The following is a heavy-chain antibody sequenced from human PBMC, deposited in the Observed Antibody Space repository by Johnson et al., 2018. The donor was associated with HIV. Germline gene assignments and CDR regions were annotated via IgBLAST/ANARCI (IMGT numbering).Heavy chain of an antibody. V-gene: IGHV3-30*02. Sequence: QVQLVESGGGLVQPGGSLRLSCAASGFTFRSYWMSWVRQAPGKGLEWVTFIRYDGSNKYYADSVKGRFTISRDNSKNTLYLQMNGLRGEDTAVYYCAKDASYYHFWSGHYTNAFDIWGQGTMVTVSS. J-gene: IGHJ3*02. CDR2: IRYDGSNK. CDR1: GFTFRSYW. D-gene: IGHD3-3*01. CDR3: AKDASYYHFWSGHYTNAFDI.